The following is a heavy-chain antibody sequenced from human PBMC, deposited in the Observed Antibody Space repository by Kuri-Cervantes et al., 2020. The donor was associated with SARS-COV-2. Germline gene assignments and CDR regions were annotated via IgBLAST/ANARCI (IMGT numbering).Heavy chain of an antibody. CDR2: IIPIFGTA. V-gene: IGHV1-69*05. D-gene: IGHD5-18*01. Sequence: SVKVSCKASGGTFSSYAISWVRQAPGQGLEWMGGIIPIFGTANYGQKFQGRVTLTTDESTSTAYMELSSLRSEDTAVYYCSRVRGYSYGYRGDYYMDVWGKGTMVTVSS. CDR1: GGTFSSYA. J-gene: IGHJ6*03. CDR3: SRVRGYSYGYRGDYYMDV.